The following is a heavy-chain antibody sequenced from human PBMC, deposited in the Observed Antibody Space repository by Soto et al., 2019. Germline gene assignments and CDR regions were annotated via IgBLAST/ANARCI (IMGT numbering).Heavy chain of an antibody. CDR2: IYHSGST. CDR3: AAGGGLPRYY. V-gene: IGHV4-30-2*01. J-gene: IGHJ4*02. CDR1: GGSISSGGYS. D-gene: IGHD5-12*01. Sequence: QQQLQESGSGLVKPSQHLYLTCAVSGGSISSGGYSWSWIRQPPGQGLEWIGYIYHSGSTYYNPSLKSLVTISVDRSKNQFSLKLSSVTAADTAVYYCAAGGGLPRYYWGQGTLVTVSS.